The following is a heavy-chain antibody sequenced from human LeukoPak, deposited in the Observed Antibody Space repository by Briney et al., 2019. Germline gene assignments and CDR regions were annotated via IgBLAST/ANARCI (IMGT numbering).Heavy chain of an antibody. D-gene: IGHD2-2*01. CDR1: GGSISSYY. V-gene: IGHV4-59*12. Sequence: SETLSLTCTVSGGSISSYYWSWIRQPPGKGLEWIGYIYYSGSTNYNPSLKSRVTISVDTSKNQFSLKLSSVTAADTAVYYCARESSTYCSSTSCYFVSGWFDPWGQRTLVTVSS. J-gene: IGHJ5*02. CDR3: ARESSTYCSSTSCYFVSGWFDP. CDR2: IYYSGST.